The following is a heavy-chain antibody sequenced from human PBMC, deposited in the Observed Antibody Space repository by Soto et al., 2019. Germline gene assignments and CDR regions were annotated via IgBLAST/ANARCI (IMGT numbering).Heavy chain of an antibody. CDR1: GFPFSSYA. Sequence: GGSLRLSCAASGFPFSSYAMSWVRQAPGKGLEWVSAISGSGGSTYYADSVKGRFTISRDNSKNTLYLQMNSLRAEDTAVYYCAKDQGSSWYEIDYWGQGTLVTVSS. CDR3: AKDQGSSWYEIDY. V-gene: IGHV3-23*01. CDR2: ISGSGGST. D-gene: IGHD6-13*01. J-gene: IGHJ4*02.